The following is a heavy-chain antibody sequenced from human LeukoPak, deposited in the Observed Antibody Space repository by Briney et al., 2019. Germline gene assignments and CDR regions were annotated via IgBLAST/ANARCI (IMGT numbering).Heavy chain of an antibody. CDR3: AGDRPRVVVVAATPLLGYFDY. CDR1: GFTFSDYY. D-gene: IGHD2-15*01. Sequence: GGSLRLSCAASGFTFSDYYMNWVRQAPGKGLEWVSSISSSSTIYYADSVKGRFTISRDNAKNSLYLQMNSLRAEDTAVYYCAGDRPRVVVVAATPLLGYFDYWGQGTLVTVSS. J-gene: IGHJ4*02. CDR2: ISSSSTI. V-gene: IGHV3-69-1*01.